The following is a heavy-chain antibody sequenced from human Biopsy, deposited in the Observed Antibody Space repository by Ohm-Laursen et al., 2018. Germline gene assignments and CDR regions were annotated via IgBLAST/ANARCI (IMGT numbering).Heavy chain of an antibody. CDR3: GRAVRNQLLTDP. CDR2: LNPVSGNS. J-gene: IGHJ5*02. D-gene: IGHD1-7*01. CDR1: GYTFTSYD. Sequence: ASVKVSCKTSGYTFTSYDITWVRQASGQGPEWIGWLNPVSGNSNFGQKFRGRVAVTSDTSISTAYMELSGLTSDDTATYYCGRAVRNQLLTDPWGQGTLVTVTS. V-gene: IGHV1-8*01.